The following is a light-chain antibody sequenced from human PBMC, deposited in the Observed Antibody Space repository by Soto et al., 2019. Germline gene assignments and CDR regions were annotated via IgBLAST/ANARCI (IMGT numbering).Light chain of an antibody. Sequence: EIVLTQSPGTLSLSPGERATLSCRASQSVRSSYLAWYQQKPGQAPRLLIYCASSMATGIPDRFSGSGSGTDFTLTIKRLEPEDFAVYYCQQYGTSSWTVGQGTKVEIK. CDR3: QQYGTSSWT. CDR1: QSVRSSY. CDR2: CAS. J-gene: IGKJ1*01. V-gene: IGKV3-20*01.